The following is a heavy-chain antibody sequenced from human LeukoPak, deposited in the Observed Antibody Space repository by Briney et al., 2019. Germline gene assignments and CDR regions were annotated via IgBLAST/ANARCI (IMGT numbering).Heavy chain of an antibody. Sequence: GGSLRLSCAASGFTFSSYVMHWVRQAPGRGLEWVTLISYDGNNKYYADSVKGRFTISRDNSKNTVYLQMNSLRAEDTAVYYCAGDYYDSSGYCPEFDYWGQGTLVTVSS. D-gene: IGHD3-22*01. J-gene: IGHJ4*02. CDR1: GFTFSSYV. V-gene: IGHV3-30-3*01. CDR2: ISYDGNNK. CDR3: AGDYYDSSGYCPEFDY.